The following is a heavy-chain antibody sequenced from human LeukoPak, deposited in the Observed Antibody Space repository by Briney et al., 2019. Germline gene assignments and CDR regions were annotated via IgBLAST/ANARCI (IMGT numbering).Heavy chain of an antibody. CDR2: ISWDGGST. Sequence: PGGSLRLSCAASGFTFDDYAMHWVRQAPGKGLEWVSLISWDGGSTYYADSVKGRFTISRDNSKNSLYLQMNSLRAEDTALYYCAKGYSSGWFSYGMDVWGQGTTVTVSS. J-gene: IGHJ6*02. V-gene: IGHV3-43D*03. CDR3: AKGYSSGWFSYGMDV. CDR1: GFTFDDYA. D-gene: IGHD6-19*01.